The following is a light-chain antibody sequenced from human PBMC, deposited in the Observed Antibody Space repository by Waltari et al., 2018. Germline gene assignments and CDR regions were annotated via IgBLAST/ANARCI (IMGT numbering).Light chain of an antibody. J-gene: IGLJ2*01. CDR2: ENT. Sequence: QSVLTQPPSVSAAPGQKVTISCSGSSSNIGNNYVSWYQQLPGTAPKVLIYENTKRPSGIPDRFSGSQSGTSATLGITGLQTGDEADYYCGTWDNTLTAVVFGGGTKVTVL. CDR3: GTWDNTLTAVV. CDR1: SSNIGNNY. V-gene: IGLV1-51*02.